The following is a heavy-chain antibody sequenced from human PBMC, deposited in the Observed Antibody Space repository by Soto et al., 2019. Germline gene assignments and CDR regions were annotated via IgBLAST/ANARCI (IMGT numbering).Heavy chain of an antibody. Sequence: ASVEVSCKASGYTFTSYGISWVRHAPGQGLEWMGWISAYNGNTNYAQKLQGRVTMTTDTSTSTAYMELRSLRSDDTAVYYCARTLLAADVSWFDPWGQGTLVTVSS. CDR1: GYTFTSYG. V-gene: IGHV1-18*01. CDR2: ISAYNGNT. J-gene: IGHJ5*02. CDR3: ARTLLAADVSWFDP. D-gene: IGHD2-15*01.